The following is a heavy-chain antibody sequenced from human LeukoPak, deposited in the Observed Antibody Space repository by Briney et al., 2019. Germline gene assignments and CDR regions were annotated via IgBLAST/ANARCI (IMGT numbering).Heavy chain of an antibody. CDR1: GYTFIGNY. CDR2: INPNSGGT. Sequence: GASVKGSCKASGYTFIGNYMHWVRQAPGQGLEWMGWINPNSGGTNYAQKFQGRVTMTRDTSISTAYMELNRLRSDDTAVYYCARDLERAFIVGATTSMGYWGQGTLVTVSS. V-gene: IGHV1-2*02. D-gene: IGHD1-26*01. J-gene: IGHJ4*02. CDR3: ARDLERAFIVGATTSMGY.